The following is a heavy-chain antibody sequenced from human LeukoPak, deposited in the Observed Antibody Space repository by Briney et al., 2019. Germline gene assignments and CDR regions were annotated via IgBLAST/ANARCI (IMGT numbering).Heavy chain of an antibody. CDR2: IYSGGST. V-gene: IGHV3-66*01. Sequence: GGSLRLSCAASGFTVSSNYVSWVRQAPGKGLEGVSVIYSGGSTYYADSVKGRFTISRDNSKNTLYLQMNSLRAEDTAVYYCARDREVGIVGAKGGYYFDYWGQGTLVTVSS. J-gene: IGHJ4*02. CDR3: ARDREVGIVGAKGGYYFDY. CDR1: GFTVSSNY. D-gene: IGHD1-26*01.